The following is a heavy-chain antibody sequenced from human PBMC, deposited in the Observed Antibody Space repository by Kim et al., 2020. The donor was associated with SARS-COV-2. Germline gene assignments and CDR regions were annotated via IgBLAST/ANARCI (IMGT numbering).Heavy chain of an antibody. CDR1: GFTFNSHD. CDR3: VRQVAGSNFDV. V-gene: IGHV3-23*01. J-gene: IGHJ3*01. Sequence: GGSLRLSCGASGFTFNSHDLQWVRQAPGKGPEWVSGISGSGNRAFYADSVEGRFTISRDNSKNTLYLQLNILRAEDTAIFYCVRQVAGSNFDVWGQGTMV. CDR2: ISGSGNRA. D-gene: IGHD3-10*01.